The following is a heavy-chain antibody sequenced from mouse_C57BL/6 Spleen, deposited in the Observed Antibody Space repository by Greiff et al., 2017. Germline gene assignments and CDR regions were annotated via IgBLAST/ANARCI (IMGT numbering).Heavy chain of an antibody. CDR3: AREIDDGSSYVGYCDV. CDR2: IYPGDGDT. D-gene: IGHD1-1*01. CDR1: GYAFSSSW. Sequence: QVQLQQSGPELVKPGASVKISCKASGYAFSSSWMNWVKQRPGQGLEWIGRIYPGDGDTNYNGKFKGKATLTADKSSSTAYMQLSSLTSEDSAVYFCAREIDDGSSYVGYCDVWGTGTTVTVSS. V-gene: IGHV1-82*01. J-gene: IGHJ1*03.